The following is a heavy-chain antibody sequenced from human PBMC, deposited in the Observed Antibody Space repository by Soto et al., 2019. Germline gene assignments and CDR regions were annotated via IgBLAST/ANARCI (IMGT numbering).Heavy chain of an antibody. CDR1: GGSISSYY. CDR3: ARSQTYYYDTPNGLDP. Sequence: SSETLSLTCTVSGGSISSYYWSWIRQPPGKELEWIGYIYYSGSTNYNPSLKSRVTISVDTSKNQFSLKLSSVTAADTAVYYCARSQTYYYDTPNGLDPWGQGTLVTVSS. CDR2: IYYSGST. J-gene: IGHJ5*02. V-gene: IGHV4-59*01. D-gene: IGHD3-22*01.